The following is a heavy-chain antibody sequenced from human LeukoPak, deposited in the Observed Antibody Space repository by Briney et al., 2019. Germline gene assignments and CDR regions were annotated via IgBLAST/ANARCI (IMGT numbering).Heavy chain of an antibody. Sequence: SETLSLTCTVSGYFISSGYYWGWIRQPPGKGLEWIGIIYYSGSTYYNPSLKSRVTISVDTSKNQFSLKLSSVTAADTAVYYCARRGPHYYDSSGYLYYFVYWGQGTLVTVSS. CDR2: IYYSGST. D-gene: IGHD3-22*01. CDR1: GYFISSGYY. CDR3: ARRGPHYYDSSGYLYYFVY. V-gene: IGHV4-38-2*02. J-gene: IGHJ4*02.